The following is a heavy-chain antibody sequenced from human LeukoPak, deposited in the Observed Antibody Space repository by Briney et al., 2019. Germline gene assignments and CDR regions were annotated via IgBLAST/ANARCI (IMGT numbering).Heavy chain of an antibody. J-gene: IGHJ4*02. V-gene: IGHV3-23*01. Sequence: GGSLSLSCAASGFTFSSYAMSWGRQAPGKGLEWVSAISGSGGSTYYADSVKGRFTISRDNSKNTLYLQMNSLRAEDTAVYYCAKTAAVIRYYFDYWGQGTLVTVSS. CDR2: ISGSGGST. D-gene: IGHD6-13*01. CDR3: AKTAAVIRYYFDY. CDR1: GFTFSSYA.